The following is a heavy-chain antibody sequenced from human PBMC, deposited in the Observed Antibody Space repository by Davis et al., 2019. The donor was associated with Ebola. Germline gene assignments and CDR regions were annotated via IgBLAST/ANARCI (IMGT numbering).Heavy chain of an antibody. J-gene: IGHJ4*02. V-gene: IGHV3-33*06. Sequence: GESLKISCAASGFTFSSYGMHWVRQAPGKGLEWVAVIWYDGSNKYYADSVKGRFTISRDNSKNTLYLQMNSLRAEDTAVYYCAKEGSSSFDYWGQGTLVTVSS. CDR2: IWYDGSNK. CDR1: GFTFSSYG. D-gene: IGHD6-6*01. CDR3: AKEGSSSFDY.